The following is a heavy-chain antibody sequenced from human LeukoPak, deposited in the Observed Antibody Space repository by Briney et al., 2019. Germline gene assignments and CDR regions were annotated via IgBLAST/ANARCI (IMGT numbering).Heavy chain of an antibody. CDR2: INHSGST. CDR1: GESFRGYY. CDR3: ARHGPVITATIDY. V-gene: IGHV4-34*01. J-gene: IGHJ4*02. Sequence: SETLSLTCAVYGESFRGYYWSRIRQPPGKGLEGIGEINHSGSTNYNPSLKSRVTISVDTSKNQFSLKLSSVTAADTAVYYCARHGPVITATIDYWGQGTLVTVSS. D-gene: IGHD3-22*01.